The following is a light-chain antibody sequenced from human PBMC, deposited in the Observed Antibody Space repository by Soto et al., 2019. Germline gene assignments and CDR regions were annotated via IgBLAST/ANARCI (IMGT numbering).Light chain of an antibody. CDR2: EVS. V-gene: IGLV2-14*01. J-gene: IGLJ1*01. CDR3: SSFTSTSTFV. Sequence: QSVPTQPASVPGSPGQSITISCTGTSNDVGGYNYVSWFQQHPGKAPKLLIFEVSNRPSGVSNRFSGSKSGNTASLTISGLQAEDEADYYCSSFTSTSTFVFGTGTKVTVL. CDR1: SNDVGGYNY.